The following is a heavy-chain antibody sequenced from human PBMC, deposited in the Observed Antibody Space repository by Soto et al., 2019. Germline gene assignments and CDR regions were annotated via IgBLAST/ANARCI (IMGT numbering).Heavy chain of an antibody. CDR3: ARVLYYDDNEAFEI. CDR1: GCSLSSGVYY. CDR2: MSYSGST. V-gene: IGHV4-31*03. D-gene: IGHD4-17*01. Sequence: SETLSLTFSVSGCSLSSGVYYWGWIRQPPGKGLEWIGSMSYSGSTYYSPSLKSRVIISVDTSKNQFSLKLSSVTAADTAVYYCARVLYYDDNEAFEIWGQGTMVT. J-gene: IGHJ3*02.